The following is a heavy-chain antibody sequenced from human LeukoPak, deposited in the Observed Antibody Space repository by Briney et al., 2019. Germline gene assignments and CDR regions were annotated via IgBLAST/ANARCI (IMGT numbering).Heavy chain of an antibody. Sequence: GGSLRLSCAASGFTFSSYSMNWVRQAPGKGLEWVSSISSSSSYIYYADSVKGRFTISRDNAKNSLYLQMNSLRAGDTAVYYCARDLTYCSGGSCMTHDYWGQGTLVTVSS. V-gene: IGHV3-21*01. J-gene: IGHJ4*02. D-gene: IGHD2-15*01. CDR3: ARDLTYCSGGSCMTHDY. CDR1: GFTFSSYS. CDR2: ISSSSSYI.